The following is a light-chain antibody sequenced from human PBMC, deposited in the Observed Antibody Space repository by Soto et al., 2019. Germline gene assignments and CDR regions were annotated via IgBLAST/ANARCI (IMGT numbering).Light chain of an antibody. V-gene: IGKV3-11*01. J-gene: IGKJ1*01. CDR1: QSVSNY. CDR2: DAS. Sequence: IVLTQSPATLSLSPGERATLSCSASQSVSNYLAWCQHKPGQAPRLLIYDASNRATGIPARFSGSGSGTEFTLTISSLQPDDYATYYCQQYTNTNNPWMFGQGTKVDIK. CDR3: QQYTNTNNPWM.